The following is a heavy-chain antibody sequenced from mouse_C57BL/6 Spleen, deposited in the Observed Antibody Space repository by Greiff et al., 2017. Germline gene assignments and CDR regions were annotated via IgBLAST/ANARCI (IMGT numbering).Heavy chain of an antibody. CDR2: INPNSGGT. D-gene: IGHD1-1*01. Sequence: EVQLQQSGPELVKPGASVKLSCKASGYTFTDYNMHWVKQSHGKSLEWIGYINPNSGGTSYNQKFKGKATLTVNKSSSTAYMELRSLTSEDSSVYYWESYYGFDYWGQGTTLTVSS. CDR3: ESYYGFDY. V-gene: IGHV1-22*01. J-gene: IGHJ2*01. CDR1: GYTFTDYN.